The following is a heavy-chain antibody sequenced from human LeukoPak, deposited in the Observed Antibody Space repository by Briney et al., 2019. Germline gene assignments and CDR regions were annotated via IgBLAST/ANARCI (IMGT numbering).Heavy chain of an antibody. Sequence: GRSLRLSCAASGFTFDDYAMHWVRQAPGKGLEWVSGISWNSGSIGYADSVKGRFTISRDNAKNPLYLQMNSLRAEDTALYYCAKSREYYYYYGMDVWGQGTTVTVSS. V-gene: IGHV3-9*01. CDR1: GFTFDDYA. CDR3: AKSREYYYYYGMDV. CDR2: ISWNSGSI. J-gene: IGHJ6*02.